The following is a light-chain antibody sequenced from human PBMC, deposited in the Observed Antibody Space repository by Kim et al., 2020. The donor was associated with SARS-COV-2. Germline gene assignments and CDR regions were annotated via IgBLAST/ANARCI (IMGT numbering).Light chain of an antibody. CDR1: QSISNY. CDR2: TAS. CDR3: QQSYSAPYT. Sequence: EFVGDRVTITCRASQSISNYLNWYQQKPGKAPELLIYTASSLQSGVPSRFSGRGSGTDFTLTISSLQPEDFATYYCQQSYSAPYTFGQGTKLEI. J-gene: IGKJ2*01. V-gene: IGKV1-39*01.